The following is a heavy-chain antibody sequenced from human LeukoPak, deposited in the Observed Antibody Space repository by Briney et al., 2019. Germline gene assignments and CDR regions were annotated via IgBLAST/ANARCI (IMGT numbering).Heavy chain of an antibody. V-gene: IGHV3-20*04. Sequence: PGGSLRLSCVASGFRFDDYGMSWVRQAPGKGLEWVSGINWNGGSTGYADSVKGRFTISRDNSKNTVYLQMNSLGAEDTAVYFCARDRVDYGANSAFDYWGQGTLVSVSS. J-gene: IGHJ4*02. CDR1: GFRFDDYG. CDR2: INWNGGST. CDR3: ARDRVDYGANSAFDY. D-gene: IGHD4-23*01.